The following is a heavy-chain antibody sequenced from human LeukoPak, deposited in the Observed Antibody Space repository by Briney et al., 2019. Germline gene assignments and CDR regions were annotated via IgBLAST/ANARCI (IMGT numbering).Heavy chain of an antibody. CDR2: IYTSGST. CDR1: GGSISNYY. D-gene: IGHD5-18*01. CDR3: ARDNPIQLWLGPYYYYMDV. J-gene: IGHJ6*03. V-gene: IGHV4-4*07. Sequence: SETLSLTCTVSGGSISNYYWSWIRQPAGKGLEWIGRIYTSGSTNYNPSLKSRVTMSVDTSKNQFSLKLSSVTAADTAVYYCARDNPIQLWLGPYYYYMDVWGKGTTVTVSS.